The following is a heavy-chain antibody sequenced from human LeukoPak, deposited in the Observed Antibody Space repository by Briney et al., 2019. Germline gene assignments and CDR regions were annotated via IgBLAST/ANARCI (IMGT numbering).Heavy chain of an antibody. J-gene: IGHJ6*03. CDR1: VYTFSGSY. D-gene: IGHD6-19*01. Sequence: ASVNVSCKASVYTFSGSYIHWVRQAPGQGLEWMGWINPKSGDTKYSQKFQGRVSMTSDTSIATAYMELSRLNSDDTAVYYCARDKGSSGWFYYYYFMDLWGRGTTVTVSS. V-gene: IGHV1-2*02. CDR3: ARDKGSSGWFYYYYFMDL. CDR2: INPKSGDT.